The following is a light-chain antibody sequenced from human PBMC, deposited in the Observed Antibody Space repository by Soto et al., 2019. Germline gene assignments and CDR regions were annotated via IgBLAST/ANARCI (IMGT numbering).Light chain of an antibody. Sequence: EIVLTQSPATLSLSPGERATLSCRASQSVGSYLAWYQQRPGQAPRLLIYDASSRATGIPARFSGSGSGTDFTLTISSLEPEDFAVYYCQQRSNWPPGFTFGPGTKVDIK. CDR1: QSVGSY. CDR3: QQRSNWPPGFT. CDR2: DAS. V-gene: IGKV3-11*01. J-gene: IGKJ3*01.